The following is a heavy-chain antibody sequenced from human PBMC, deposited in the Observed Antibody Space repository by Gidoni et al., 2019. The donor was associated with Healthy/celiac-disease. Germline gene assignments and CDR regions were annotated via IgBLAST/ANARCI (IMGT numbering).Heavy chain of an antibody. CDR3: ARDGVMATITPYGMDV. CDR1: GGTFSSYA. D-gene: IGHD5-12*01. V-gene: IGHV1-69*01. J-gene: IGHJ6*02. Sequence: QVQLVQSGAEVKKPGSSVKVSCKASGGTFSSYAISWVRQAPGQGLEWMGGIIPIFGTANYAQKCQGRVTITADESTSTAYMELSSLRSEDTAVYYCARDGVMATITPYGMDVWGQGTTVTVSS. CDR2: IIPIFGTA.